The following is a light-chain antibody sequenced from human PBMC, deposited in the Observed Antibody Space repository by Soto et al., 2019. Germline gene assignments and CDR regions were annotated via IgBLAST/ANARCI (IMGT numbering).Light chain of an antibody. CDR1: SSDVGGYNY. CDR2: DVS. J-gene: IGLJ1*01. V-gene: IGLV2-11*01. Sequence: QSALGLPRSLSGSPGQSVTISCTVTSSDVGGYNYVSWYQQHPGKAPKLMIYDVSKRPSGVPDRFSGSKSGNTASLTISGLQAEDEADYYCCSYAGSYTYVFGTGTKVTVL. CDR3: CSYAGSYTYV.